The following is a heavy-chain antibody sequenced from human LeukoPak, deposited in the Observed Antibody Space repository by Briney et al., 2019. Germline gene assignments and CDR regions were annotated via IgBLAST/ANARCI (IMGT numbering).Heavy chain of an antibody. CDR3: ARAQYCSSTSCPKINTYYYYYMDV. CDR2: IRYVGSHG. V-gene: IGHV3-30*02. D-gene: IGHD2-2*01. Sequence: GGSLRLSCAASGFTFSSYGMHWVRQAPGKGLEWVAFIRYVGSHGYYADSVKGRFTISRDNAKNSPYLQMNSLRAEDTAVYYCARAQYCSSTSCPKINTYYYYYMDVWGKGTTVTVSS. J-gene: IGHJ6*03. CDR1: GFTFSSYG.